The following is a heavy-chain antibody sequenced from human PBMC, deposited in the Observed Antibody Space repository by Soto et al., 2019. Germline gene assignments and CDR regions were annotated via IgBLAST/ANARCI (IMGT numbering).Heavy chain of an antibody. CDR1: GYSFTSYW. D-gene: IGHD6-19*01. CDR3: ARGTRISYSSGWYSGDAFDI. V-gene: IGHV5-51*01. Sequence: GESLKISCKGSGYSFTSYWIGWVRQMPGKGLEWMGIIYPGDSDTRYSPSFQGQVTISADKSISTAYLQWSSLKASDTAMYYWARGTRISYSSGWYSGDAFDIWGQGTMVTVSS. J-gene: IGHJ3*02. CDR2: IYPGDSDT.